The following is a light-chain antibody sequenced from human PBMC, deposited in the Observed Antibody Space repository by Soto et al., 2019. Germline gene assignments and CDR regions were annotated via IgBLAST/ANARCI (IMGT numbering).Light chain of an antibody. V-gene: IGKV3-20*01. J-gene: IGKJ1*01. CDR1: QSVSNNY. CDR3: QQYGSSGT. CDR2: GAC. Sequence: EIVLTQSPGTLSLSPGERATLSCRASQSVSNNYLAWYQQKPGQAPRLLIYGACNRATGIPDRFSGSGSGTDFTLTISRLEPEDFAVYYCQQYGSSGTFGQGTKVEI.